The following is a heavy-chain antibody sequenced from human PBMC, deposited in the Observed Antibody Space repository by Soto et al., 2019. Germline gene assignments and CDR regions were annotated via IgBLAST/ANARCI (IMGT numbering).Heavy chain of an antibody. CDR3: VRDGTKTLRDWFDP. Sequence: PSENLSLTCTVSGASISGFYWSWIRKSAGKGLEWIGRIYATGTTDYNPSLKSRVMMSVDTSKKQFSLQLRSVTAADTAVYYCVRDGTKTLRDWFDPWGQG. D-gene: IGHD1-1*01. V-gene: IGHV4-4*07. J-gene: IGHJ5*02. CDR2: IYATGTT. CDR1: GASISGFY.